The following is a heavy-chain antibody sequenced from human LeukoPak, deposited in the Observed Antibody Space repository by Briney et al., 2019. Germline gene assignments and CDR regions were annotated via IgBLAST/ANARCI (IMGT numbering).Heavy chain of an antibody. CDR1: GGTFSSYA. Sequence: SVKVSCKASGGTFSSYAISWVRQAPGQGLEWMGGIIPIFGTANYAQRFQGRVTITADKSTSTAYMELSSLRSGDTAVYYCARDNRGSYSNWFDPWGQGTLVTVSS. CDR3: ARDNRGSYSNWFDP. CDR2: IIPIFGTA. J-gene: IGHJ5*02. V-gene: IGHV1-69*06. D-gene: IGHD1-26*01.